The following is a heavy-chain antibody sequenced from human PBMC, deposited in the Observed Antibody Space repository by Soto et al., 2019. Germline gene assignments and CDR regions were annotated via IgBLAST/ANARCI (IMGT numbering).Heavy chain of an antibody. D-gene: IGHD3-9*01. CDR2: TYYIGNT. V-gene: IGHV4-59*01. CDR3: AKWSGYPNGFGP. J-gene: IGHJ5*02. CDR1: GGSISSDY. Sequence: PSETLSLTCTVSGGSISSDYCSWIRQSPGKGLQWIGYTYYIGNTNYNPSLESRVTISLDRSKNQFFLKMTSVTAADTAVYYCAKWSGYPNGFGPWGQGLLVTVSS.